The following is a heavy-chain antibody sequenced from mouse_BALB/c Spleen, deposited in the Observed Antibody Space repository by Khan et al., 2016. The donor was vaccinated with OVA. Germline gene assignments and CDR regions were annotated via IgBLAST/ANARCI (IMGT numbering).Heavy chain of an antibody. V-gene: IGHV14-1*02. CDR1: GFNIEDYY. J-gene: IGHJ3*01. CDR2: IDPENGDT. D-gene: IGHD2-1*01. CDR3: ARRGYGNYWFAY. Sequence: VQLKQSRAELVRPGALVKLSCKASGFNIEDYYMNWVKQRPEQGLEWIGWIDPENGDTIYDPKFQGKASVTADTSSNTAYLQLSSLTSEDTAVYYCARRGYGNYWFAYWGQGTLVTVSA.